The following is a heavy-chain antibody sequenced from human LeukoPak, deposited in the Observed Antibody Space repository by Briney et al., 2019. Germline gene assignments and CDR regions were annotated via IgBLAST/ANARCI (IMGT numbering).Heavy chain of an antibody. J-gene: IGHJ4*02. V-gene: IGHV5-51*01. D-gene: IGHD5-18*01. CDR2: IYPGDSDT. CDR3: ARGGYSYGLIPYFDY. CDR1: GYSFTSYW. Sequence: HGESLKISCKGSGYSFTSYWIGWVRQMPGKGLEWMGIIYPGDSDTRYSPSFQGQVTISADKSISAAYLQWSSLKASDTAMYYCARGGYSYGLIPYFDYWGQGTLVTVSS.